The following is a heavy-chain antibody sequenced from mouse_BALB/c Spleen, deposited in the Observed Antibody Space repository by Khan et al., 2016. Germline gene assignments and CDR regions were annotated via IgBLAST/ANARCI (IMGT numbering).Heavy chain of an antibody. CDR1: GFDFSRYW. V-gene: IGHV4-1*02. Sequence: EVKLLESGGGLVQPGRSLKLSCAASGFDFSRYWMTWVRQAPGKGLEWIGEINPDSSTVNYTPSLKDKFFIYRDNAKNTQYLQMSKVRSEDTALYYCARLYYYGCVAYWGQGTTLTVSS. J-gene: IGHJ2*01. CDR3: ARLYYYGCVAY. CDR2: INPDSSTV. D-gene: IGHD1-1*01.